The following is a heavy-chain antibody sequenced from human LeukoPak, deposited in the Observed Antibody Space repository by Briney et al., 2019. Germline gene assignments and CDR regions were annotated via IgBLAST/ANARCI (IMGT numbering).Heavy chain of an antibody. CDR3: ARERWSLYSNDYYYYGLDV. V-gene: IGHV3-7*01. D-gene: IGHD3-3*01. J-gene: IGHJ6*02. CDR1: GFVFSNYY. Sequence: GGSLRLSCTASGFVFSNYYMNWVRQAPGKGLEWVAHIKQDGSEKNYVDSVKGRFTISRDNAKNSLYLQMNSLRAEDTAVYYCARERWSLYSNDYYYYGLDVWGQGTTVTVSS. CDR2: IKQDGSEK.